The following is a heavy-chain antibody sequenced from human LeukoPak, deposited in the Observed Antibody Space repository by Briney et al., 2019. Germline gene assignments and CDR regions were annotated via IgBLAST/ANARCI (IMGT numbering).Heavy chain of an antibody. CDR3: AKDQLWWGQWLVPTAFDY. J-gene: IGHJ4*02. Sequence: PGGSLRLSCAASGFTFSSYAMSWVRQAPGKGLEWVSAISGSGGSTYYADSVKGRSTISRYNTKNTLYLQMNSLRAEDTAVYYCAKDQLWWGQWLVPTAFDYWGQGTLVTVSS. CDR2: ISGSGGST. V-gene: IGHV3-23*01. D-gene: IGHD6-19*01. CDR1: GFTFSSYA.